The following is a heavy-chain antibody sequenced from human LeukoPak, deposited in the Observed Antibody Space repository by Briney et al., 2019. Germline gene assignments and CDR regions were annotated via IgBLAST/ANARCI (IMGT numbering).Heavy chain of an antibody. J-gene: IGHJ4*02. V-gene: IGHV4-34*01. D-gene: IGHD4-17*01. CDR3: ARRENYGDYGPFDY. CDR2: INHSGST. CDR1: GGSFSGYY. Sequence: SETLSLTCAVCGGSFSGYYWSWIRQPPGKGLEWIGEINHSGSTNYNPSLKSRVTISVDTSKNQFSLKLSSVTAADTAVYYCARRENYGDYGPFDYWGQGTLVTVSS.